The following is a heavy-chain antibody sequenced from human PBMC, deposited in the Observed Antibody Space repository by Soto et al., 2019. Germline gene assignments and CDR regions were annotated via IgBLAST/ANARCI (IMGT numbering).Heavy chain of an antibody. V-gene: IGHV4-4*02. CDR3: VRDSRTGCSSINCYMH. Sequence: QLQLRESGPGLVQPSGTLSLTCDVSGDSLTNNHWWSWVRQAPGKGLEWIGEIWHTGRPNYNPSLKSRVAISIYKSKNQFSLKLSSVTAADTAVYYCVRDSRTGCSSINCYMHWRQGTLVTVSS. J-gene: IGHJ4*02. D-gene: IGHD2-15*01. CDR1: GDSLTNNHW. CDR2: IWHTGRP.